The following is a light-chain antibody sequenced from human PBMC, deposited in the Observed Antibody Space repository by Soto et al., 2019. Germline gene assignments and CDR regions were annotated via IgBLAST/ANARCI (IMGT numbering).Light chain of an antibody. CDR2: WAS. CDR3: QQYYITPRT. V-gene: IGKV4-1*01. J-gene: IGKJ1*01. CDR1: QSVLYSSNTKNY. Sequence: DIVMTQSPDSLAVSLGERATINCKSSQSVLYSSNTKNYLAWYQQKLGQPPKLLIYWASSRESGVPDRFSGSGSGTDFTLTISSLQAEDVAVYYCQQYYITPRTFGQGTNVELK.